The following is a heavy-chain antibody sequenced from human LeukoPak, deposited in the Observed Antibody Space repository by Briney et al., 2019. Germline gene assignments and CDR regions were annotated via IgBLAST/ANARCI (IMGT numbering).Heavy chain of an antibody. V-gene: IGHV4-59*13. CDR3: ARDRSGYLGAFDI. CDR1: GGSISSYY. CDR2: IYYSGST. Sequence: SETLSLTCTVSGGSISSYYWSWIRQPPGKGLEWIGYIYYSGSTNYNPSLKSRVTISVDTSKDQFSLKLSSVTAADTAVYYCARDRSGYLGAFDIWGQGTMVTVSS. J-gene: IGHJ3*02. D-gene: IGHD5-12*01.